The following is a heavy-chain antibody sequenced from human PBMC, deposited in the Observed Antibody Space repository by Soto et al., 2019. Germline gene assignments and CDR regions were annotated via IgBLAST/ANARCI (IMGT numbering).Heavy chain of an antibody. CDR1: GFTFSSYS. J-gene: IGHJ5*02. D-gene: IGHD1-26*01. Sequence: EVQLVESGGGLVKPGGSLRLSCAASGFTFSSYSMNWVRKAPGEGLEWVSSISSSSSYIYYADSGKGRFTISRDNAKNSLYLQMTGLRAEDTAVYYCARGQVGATTYWFDPWCQGGLVTVAA. CDR2: ISSSSSYI. CDR3: ARGQVGATTYWFDP. V-gene: IGHV3-21*01.